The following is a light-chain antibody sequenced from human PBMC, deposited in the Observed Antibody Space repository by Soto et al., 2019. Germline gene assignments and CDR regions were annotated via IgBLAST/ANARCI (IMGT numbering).Light chain of an antibody. Sequence: QSALTQPASVSGSPGQSITIACAWTRSDIGASNYVSWYQQHPGKAPKVMIYEVNNRPSGVSNRFSGSKSGNTASLTISGLQAEDEADYYCSSYTVNSVTLYVFGTGTKVTVL. J-gene: IGLJ1*01. CDR3: SSYTVNSVTLYV. CDR1: RSDIGASNY. V-gene: IGLV2-14*01. CDR2: EVN.